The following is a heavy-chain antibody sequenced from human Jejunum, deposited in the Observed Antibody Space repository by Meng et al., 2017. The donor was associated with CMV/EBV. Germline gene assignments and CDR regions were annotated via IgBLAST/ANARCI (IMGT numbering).Heavy chain of an antibody. J-gene: IGHJ4*02. V-gene: IGHV4-4*07. D-gene: IGHD3-22*01. CDR3: ARGESRGYYYFDY. CDR2: ISPSGNI. CDR1: GDSISNSL. Sequence: QESGGGLVPPSATLSLTCAVSGDSISNSLWSWFRQPTGKKLQWIGRISPSGNINYIPSLKGRVTMSLDTSNNQIFLNLTSVTAADTALYYCARGESRGYYYFDYWGQGILVTVSS.